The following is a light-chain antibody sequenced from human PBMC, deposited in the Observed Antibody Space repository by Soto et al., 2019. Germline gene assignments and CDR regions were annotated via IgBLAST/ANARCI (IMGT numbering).Light chain of an antibody. CDR2: EVS. CDR3: CSYGGSSNYV. Sequence: QSALTQPPSASGSPGQSVTLSCTGTSSDVGEYNVSWYQQHPGKAPKILIYEVSRRPSGVPDRFSGSKAGNTASLTVSGLQAEDEADYYCCSYGGSSNYVFGTGTKLTVL. CDR1: SSDVGEYN. V-gene: IGLV2-8*01. J-gene: IGLJ1*01.